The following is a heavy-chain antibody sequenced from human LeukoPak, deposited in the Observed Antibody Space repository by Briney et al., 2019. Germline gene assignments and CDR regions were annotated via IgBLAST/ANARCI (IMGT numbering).Heavy chain of an antibody. J-gene: IGHJ3*02. CDR1: GFTFDDYA. CDR3: AKDIAVAGRGGAFDI. V-gene: IGHV3-9*01. CDR2: ISWNSGSI. D-gene: IGHD6-19*01. Sequence: GGSLRLSCAASGFTFDDYAMHWVRQAPGKGLEWVSGISWNSGSIGYADSVKGRFTISRDNAKNSLYLQMNSLRAEDTASYYCAKDIAVAGRGGAFDIWGQGTMVTVSS.